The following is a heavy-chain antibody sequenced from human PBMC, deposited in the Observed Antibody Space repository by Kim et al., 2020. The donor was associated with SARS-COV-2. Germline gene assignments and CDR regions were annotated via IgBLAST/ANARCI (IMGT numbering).Heavy chain of an antibody. CDR3: ARGGNMVRGAFDY. Sequence: ASVKVSCKASGYTFTSYAMHWVRQAPGQRLEWMGWINAGNGNTKYSQKFQGRVTITRDTSESTAYMELSSLRAEDTAVYYCARGGNMVRGAFDYWGQGTLVTLSS. CDR1: GYTFTSYA. CDR2: INAGNGNT. V-gene: IGHV1-3*01. D-gene: IGHD3-10*01. J-gene: IGHJ4*02.